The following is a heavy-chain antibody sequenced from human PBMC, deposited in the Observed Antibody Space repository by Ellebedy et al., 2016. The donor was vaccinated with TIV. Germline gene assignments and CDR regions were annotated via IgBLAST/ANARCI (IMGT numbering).Heavy chain of an antibody. CDR2: VNPNGYET. V-gene: IGHV1-46*01. D-gene: IGHD6-19*01. J-gene: IGHJ3*01. Sequence: AASVKVSCKASGYSFTAYFMHWVRQAPGQGLEWMGLVNPNGYETGYAERFRERVTVSRDTSTSTVYMELSSLTSEDTALYFCARELYSSEWGKAFDLWGQGTMVTVSS. CDR1: GYSFTAYF. CDR3: ARELYSSEWGKAFDL.